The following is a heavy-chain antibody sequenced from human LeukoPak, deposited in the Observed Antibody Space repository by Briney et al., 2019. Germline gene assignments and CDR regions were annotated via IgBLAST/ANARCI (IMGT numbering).Heavy chain of an antibody. CDR2: INHSGST. V-gene: IGHV4-34*01. Sequence: PSETLSLTCAVYGGSFSGYYWSWIRQPPGKGLEWIGEINHSGSTNYNPSLKSRVTISVDTSKNQFSLKLSSVTAADTAVYYCARRPECYYDSSGYYYKFDYWGQGTLVTVSS. J-gene: IGHJ4*02. CDR1: GGSFSGYY. D-gene: IGHD3-22*01. CDR3: ARRPECYYDSSGYYYKFDY.